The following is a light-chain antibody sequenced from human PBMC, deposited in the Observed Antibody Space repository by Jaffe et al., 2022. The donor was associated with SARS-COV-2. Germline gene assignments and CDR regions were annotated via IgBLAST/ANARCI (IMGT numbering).Light chain of an antibody. CDR2: DAS. V-gene: IGKV1-33*01. J-gene: IGKJ4*01. CDR3: QQYDHFFS. Sequence: DTQMTQSPSSLSASVGDRVTITCQARQDVANYLNWYRQKPGTAPELLIYDASKLETGVPSRFSGSGSGTDFTFTISSLQPEDIGTYYCQQYDHFFSFGGGTKVEIK. CDR1: QDVANY.